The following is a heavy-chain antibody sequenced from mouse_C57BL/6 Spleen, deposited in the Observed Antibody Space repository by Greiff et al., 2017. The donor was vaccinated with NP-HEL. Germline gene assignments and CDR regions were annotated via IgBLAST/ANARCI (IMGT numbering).Heavy chain of an antibody. V-gene: IGHV2-6*01. Sequence: VNVVESGPGLVAPSQSLSITCTVSGFSLTSYGVDWVRQSPGKGLEWLGVIWGVGSTNYNSALKSRLSISKDNSKSQVFLKMNSLQTDDTAMYYCARDYGNWAMDYWGQGTSVTVSS. D-gene: IGHD2-1*01. CDR2: IWGVGST. CDR1: GFSLTSYG. CDR3: ARDYGNWAMDY. J-gene: IGHJ4*01.